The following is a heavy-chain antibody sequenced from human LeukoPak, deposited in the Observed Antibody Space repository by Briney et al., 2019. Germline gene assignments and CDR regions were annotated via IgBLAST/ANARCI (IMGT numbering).Heavy chain of an antibody. CDR1: GGSISSSSYY. CDR2: IYYSGST. V-gene: IGHV4-39*07. Sequence: SETLSLTCTVSGGSISSSSYYWGWIRQPPGKGLEWIGSIYYSGSTYYNPSLKSRVTISVDTSKNQFSLKLSSLTAADTAVYYCASARYSYYYMDVWGKETTVTISS. CDR3: ASARYSYYYMDV. J-gene: IGHJ6*03.